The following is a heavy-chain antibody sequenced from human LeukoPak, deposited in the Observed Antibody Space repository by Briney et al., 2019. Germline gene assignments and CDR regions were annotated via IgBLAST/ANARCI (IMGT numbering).Heavy chain of an antibody. CDR1: GYSISSGYY. J-gene: IGHJ4*02. CDR2: IYHSGST. D-gene: IGHD3-22*01. V-gene: IGHV4-38-2*01. Sequence: SETLSLTCAVSGYSISSGYYWDWLRQPPGKGLEWIGNIYHSGSTYYNPSLKSRVTISVDTSKNQFSLKLSSVTAADTAVYYCARQYWDDSKLDYWGQGTLVTVSS. CDR3: ARQYWDDSKLDY.